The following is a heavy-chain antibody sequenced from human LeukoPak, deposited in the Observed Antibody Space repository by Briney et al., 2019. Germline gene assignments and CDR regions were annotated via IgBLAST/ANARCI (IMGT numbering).Heavy chain of an antibody. CDR1: GFSFSSYW. CDR3: ARHPNSNWDY. J-gene: IGHJ4*02. D-gene: IGHD6-13*01. Sequence: PGGSLRVSCATSGFSFSSYWMSWVRQAPGKGLEWVANIKKDGSEKYYVDSVKGRFTISRDNVKNSLYLQMNSLRAEDTGVYYCARHPNSNWDYWGQGTLVTVSS. V-gene: IGHV3-7*03. CDR2: IKKDGSEK.